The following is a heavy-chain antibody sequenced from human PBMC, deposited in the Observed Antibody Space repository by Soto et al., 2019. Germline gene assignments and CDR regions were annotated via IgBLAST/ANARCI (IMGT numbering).Heavy chain of an antibody. Sequence: GESLKISCKGSGYSFTSYWISWVRQMPGKGLEWMGRIDPSDSYTNYSPSFQGHVTISADKSISTAYLQWSSLKASDTAMYYCARRNYDFWSGYPSDWDYYYGMDVWGQGTKVTVSS. CDR1: GYSFTSYW. J-gene: IGHJ6*02. D-gene: IGHD3-3*01. CDR3: ARRNYDFWSGYPSDWDYYYGMDV. CDR2: IDPSDSYT. V-gene: IGHV5-10-1*01.